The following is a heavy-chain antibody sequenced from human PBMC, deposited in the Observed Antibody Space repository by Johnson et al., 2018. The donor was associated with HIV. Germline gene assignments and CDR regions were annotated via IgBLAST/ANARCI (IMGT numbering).Heavy chain of an antibody. V-gene: IGHV3-30*14. CDR2: ISYDGSNK. CDR1: GFTFSSYA. J-gene: IGHJ3*02. D-gene: IGHD3-16*01. CDR3: ARAGDYDAFDI. Sequence: QEHLVESGGGVVQPGRSLRLSCAASGFTFSSYAMHWVRQAPGKGLEWVAVISYDGSNKYYADSVKGRFTISRDNSKNTLYLQMNSLRAEDTAVYYCARAGDYDAFDIWGQGTMVTVSS.